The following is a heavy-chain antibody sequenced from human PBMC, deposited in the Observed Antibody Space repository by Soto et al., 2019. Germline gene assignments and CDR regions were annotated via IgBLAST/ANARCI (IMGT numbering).Heavy chain of an antibody. V-gene: IGHV3-23*01. CDR1: GFTFSSYA. Sequence: EVQLLESGGGLVQPGGSLRLSCAASGFTFSSYAMSWVRQAPGKGLEWVSAISGSGGSTYYADSVKGRFTISRDNSKNTLYLQMNSLRAEDTAVYYCAAKVGYCSGGSCYYYYYGMDVWGQGTTVTVSS. CDR3: AAKVGYCSGGSCYYYYYGMDV. D-gene: IGHD2-15*01. J-gene: IGHJ6*02. CDR2: ISGSGGST.